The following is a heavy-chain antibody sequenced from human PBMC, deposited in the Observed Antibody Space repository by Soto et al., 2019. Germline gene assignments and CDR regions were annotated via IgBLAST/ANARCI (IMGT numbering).Heavy chain of an antibody. CDR2: IYYSGST. Sequence: QLQLQESGPGLVKPSETLSLTCTVSGGSISSSSYYWGWIRQPPGKGLEWIGSIYYSGSTYYNPSLKSRVTISVDTSKNQFSLKLSSVTAADTAVYYCARQSIAARLPGLDPWGQGTLVTVSS. CDR1: GGSISSSSYY. D-gene: IGHD6-6*01. CDR3: ARQSIAARLPGLDP. J-gene: IGHJ5*02. V-gene: IGHV4-39*01.